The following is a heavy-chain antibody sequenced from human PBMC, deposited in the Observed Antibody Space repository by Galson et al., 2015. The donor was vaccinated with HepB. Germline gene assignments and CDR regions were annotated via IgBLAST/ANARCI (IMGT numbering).Heavy chain of an antibody. Sequence: ETLSLTCTVSGGDIRSSDHYWGWIRQPPGRGLEWIGSIYYSRNSYSNPSVQSRVTLSIDPSKNQVFLNLRSVTAADAGIYYCARRGLYGPGNYDLRPFDHWGQGILVTVSS. CDR2: IYYSRNS. CDR3: ARRGLYGPGNYDLRPFDH. V-gene: IGHV4-39*01. J-gene: IGHJ4*02. D-gene: IGHD3-10*01. CDR1: GGDIRSSDHY.